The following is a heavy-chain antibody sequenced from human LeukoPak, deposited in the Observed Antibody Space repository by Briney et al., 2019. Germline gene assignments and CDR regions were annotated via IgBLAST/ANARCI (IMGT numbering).Heavy chain of an antibody. Sequence: GGSLRLSCAASGFTFSSYAMHWVRQAPGKGLEWVAVISYDGSNKYYADSVKGRFTISRDNSKNTLYLQMNSLRAEDTAIYYCARDNSVGDNAWWFDPWGQGTLVTVSS. V-gene: IGHV3-30*04. CDR1: GFTFSSYA. J-gene: IGHJ5*02. CDR2: ISYDGSNK. D-gene: IGHD1-26*01. CDR3: ARDNSVGDNAWWFDP.